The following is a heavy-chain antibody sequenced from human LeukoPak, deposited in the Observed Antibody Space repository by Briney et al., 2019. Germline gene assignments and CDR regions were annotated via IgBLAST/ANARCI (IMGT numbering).Heavy chain of an antibody. Sequence: SETLSLTCTVSGGSVSSGSYYWSWLRQPPGKGLEWIGYIYYSGSTNYNPSLKSRVTISVDTSKNQFSLKLSSVTAADTAVYYCARDLGYSYGYYYWGQGTLVTVSS. J-gene: IGHJ4*02. D-gene: IGHD5-18*01. CDR1: GGSVSSGSYY. CDR3: ARDLGYSYGYYY. V-gene: IGHV4-61*01. CDR2: IYYSGST.